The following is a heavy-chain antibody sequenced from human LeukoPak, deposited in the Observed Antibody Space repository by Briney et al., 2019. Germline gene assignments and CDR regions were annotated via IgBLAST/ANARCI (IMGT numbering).Heavy chain of an antibody. V-gene: IGHV4-4*07. CDR2: IYTSGST. D-gene: IGHD6-13*01. J-gene: IGHJ6*03. Sequence: SETLSLTCTVSGGSISSYYWSWIRQPAGKGLEWIGRIYTSGSTNYNPSLKSRVTMSVDTSKNQFSLKLSSVTAADTAVYCCAREGIAALDYYYYYYYMDVWGKGTTVTISS. CDR3: AREGIAALDYYYYYYYMDV. CDR1: GGSISSYY.